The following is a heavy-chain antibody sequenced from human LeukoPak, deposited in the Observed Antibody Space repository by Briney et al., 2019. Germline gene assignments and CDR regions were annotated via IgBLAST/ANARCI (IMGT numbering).Heavy chain of an antibody. J-gene: IGHJ4*02. V-gene: IGHV3-23*01. CDR3: AKASWVSSADAVL. D-gene: IGHD3-16*01. Sequence: GGSLRLSCAVSGVTLSNYGMSWVRQAPGKGLEWVAGISGSGGSTNYADSVKGRFTLSRDESRNTVYLQLNNLRVEDTAVYYCAKASWVSSADAVLWGQGTVVTVSS. CDR1: GVTLSNYG. CDR2: ISGSGGST.